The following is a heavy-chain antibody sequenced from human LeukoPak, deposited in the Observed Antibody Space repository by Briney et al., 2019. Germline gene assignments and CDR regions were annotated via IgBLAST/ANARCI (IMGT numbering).Heavy chain of an antibody. V-gene: IGHV1-69*13. CDR1: GGTFSSYA. Sequence: SVKVSCKASGGTFSSYAISWVRQAPGQGLEWMGGIIPIFGTANYAQKFQGRVTITADESTSTAYMELSSLRSEDTAVYYCARDYYDFWSGSGRNGNDYYYYYTDVWGKGTTVTVSS. J-gene: IGHJ6*03. D-gene: IGHD3-3*01. CDR2: IIPIFGTA. CDR3: ARDYYDFWSGSGRNGNDYYYYYTDV.